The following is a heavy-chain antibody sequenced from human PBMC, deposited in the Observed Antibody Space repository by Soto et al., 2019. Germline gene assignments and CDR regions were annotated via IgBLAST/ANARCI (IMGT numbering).Heavy chain of an antibody. V-gene: IGHV4-59*02. CDR2: VFYSGRT. CDR1: GGSVNNFH. J-gene: IGHJ4*02. D-gene: IGHD5-18*01. CDR3: ARIKSGYSYGSIIDF. Sequence: SETLSLTCSVSGGSVNNFHWSWIRQPPGKGLEWIGFVFYSGRTTYNPSLQSRVTISVDTSNNHFSLKVRSVTAADTATYYCARIKSGYSYGSIIDFWGQGKLVTSPQ.